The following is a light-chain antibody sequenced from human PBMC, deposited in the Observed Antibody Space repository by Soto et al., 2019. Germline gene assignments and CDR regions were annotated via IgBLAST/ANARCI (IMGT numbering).Light chain of an antibody. CDR3: QQYGTSPLMYT. J-gene: IGKJ2*01. CDR2: GAS. Sequence: EVVLTQSPGTLSLSPGERATLSCRASQSVTSNYLAWYQQRPGQAPRLLIYGASIRAPGVPDRFSGSGSGTDFTLTITRLEPEDFAVYYCQQYGTSPLMYTFGQGTKLDIK. V-gene: IGKV3-20*01. CDR1: QSVTSNY.